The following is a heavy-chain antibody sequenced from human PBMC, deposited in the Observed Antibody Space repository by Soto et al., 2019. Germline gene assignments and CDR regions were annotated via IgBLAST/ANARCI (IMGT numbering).Heavy chain of an antibody. D-gene: IGHD6-6*01. J-gene: IGHJ5*02. CDR2: IYYSGST. Sequence: SETLSLTCTVSGGSISSYYWSWIRQPPGKGLEWIGYIYYSGSTNYNPSLKSRVTISVDTSKNQFSLKLSSVTAADTAVYYCARGPISSSSSNASNWFDPWGQGTLVTVSS. V-gene: IGHV4-59*01. CDR1: GGSISSYY. CDR3: ARGPISSSSSNASNWFDP.